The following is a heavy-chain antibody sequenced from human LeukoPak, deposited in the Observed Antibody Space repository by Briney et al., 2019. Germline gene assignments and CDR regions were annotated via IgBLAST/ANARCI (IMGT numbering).Heavy chain of an antibody. J-gene: IGHJ6*03. CDR1: GGTFSSYA. CDR3: ARDYRIFGSGSYYSPDYYYYYYYMDV. D-gene: IGHD3-10*01. Sequence: SVKVSCKASGGTFSSYAISWVRQAPGQGLGWMGRIIPIFGTANYAQKFQGRVTITTDESTSTAYMELSSLRSEDTAVYYCARDYRIFGSGSYYSPDYYYYYYYMDVWGKGTTVTVSS. V-gene: IGHV1-69*05. CDR2: IIPIFGTA.